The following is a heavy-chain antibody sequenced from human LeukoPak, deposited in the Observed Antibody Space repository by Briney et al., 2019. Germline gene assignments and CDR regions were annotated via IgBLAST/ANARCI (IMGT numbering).Heavy chain of an antibody. J-gene: IGHJ4*02. D-gene: IGHD4-11*01. CDR2: IKQDGGET. CDR3: TREDHSNYNY. Sequence: GGSLRLSCAASGFNFKTSWMSWVRQAPGKGLEWVANIKQDGGETFYVDSVKGRFTISRDNAKNSLYLQMNSLRAEDTAVYYCTREDHSNYNYWGQGTLVTVSS. CDR1: GFNFKTSW. V-gene: IGHV3-7*01.